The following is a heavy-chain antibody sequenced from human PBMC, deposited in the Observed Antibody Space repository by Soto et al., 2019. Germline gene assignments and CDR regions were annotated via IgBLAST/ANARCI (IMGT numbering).Heavy chain of an antibody. CDR3: ARDLGYYDSSGRRSAFDI. CDR1: GFTFSSYS. CDR2: ISSSSSYI. J-gene: IGHJ3*02. Sequence: PVGSLRLSCAASGFTFSSYSMNWVRQAPGKGLEWVSSISSSSSYIYYADSVKGRFTISRDNAKNSLYLQMNSLRAEDTAVYYCARDLGYYDSSGRRSAFDIWGQGTMVTVSS. V-gene: IGHV3-21*01. D-gene: IGHD3-22*01.